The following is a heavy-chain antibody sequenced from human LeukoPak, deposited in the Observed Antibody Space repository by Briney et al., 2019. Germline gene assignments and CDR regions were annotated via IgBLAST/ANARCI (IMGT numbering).Heavy chain of an antibody. CDR1: GYTFTSYG. Sequence: ASVKVSCKASGYTFTSYGISWVRQAPGPGLEWMGWISAYNGNTNYAQKLQGRVTMTTDTSTSTAYMELRSLRSDDTAVYYCARPYYDSSGYYYFDYWGQGTLATVSS. CDR3: ARPYYDSSGYYYFDY. D-gene: IGHD3-22*01. V-gene: IGHV1-18*04. J-gene: IGHJ4*02. CDR2: ISAYNGNT.